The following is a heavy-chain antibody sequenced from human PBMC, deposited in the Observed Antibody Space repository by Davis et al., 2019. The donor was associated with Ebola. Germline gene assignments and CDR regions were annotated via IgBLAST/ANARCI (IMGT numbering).Heavy chain of an antibody. Sequence: ASVKVSCKASGGTFSSYTITWVRQAPGQGLEWMGIINPSGGSTSYAQKFQDRVTMTTDTSTTTAYMELRSLTSDDTAVYYCARVSSWVGGGDSSVPWGQGTLVTVSS. CDR1: GGTFSSYT. J-gene: IGHJ5*02. CDR3: ARVSSWVGGGDSSVP. D-gene: IGHD3-10*01. V-gene: IGHV1-46*01. CDR2: INPSGGST.